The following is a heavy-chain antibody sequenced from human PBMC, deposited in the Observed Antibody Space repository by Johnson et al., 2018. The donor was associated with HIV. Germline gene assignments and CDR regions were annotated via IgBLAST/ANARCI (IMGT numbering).Heavy chain of an antibody. CDR2: MWYDGSNK. J-gene: IGHJ3*02. Sequence: QVQLVESGGGLVQPGGSLRLSCAASGFTFSSYDMHWVRQATGKGLEWVAVMWYDGSNKYYADSVKGRFTISSDNSKTSLYLQMNSLRAEDTAVYYCARGRADSSGYYRLHAFDIWAQGTMVTVSS. V-gene: IGHV3-33*08. CDR1: GFTFSSYD. D-gene: IGHD3-22*01. CDR3: ARGRADSSGYYRLHAFDI.